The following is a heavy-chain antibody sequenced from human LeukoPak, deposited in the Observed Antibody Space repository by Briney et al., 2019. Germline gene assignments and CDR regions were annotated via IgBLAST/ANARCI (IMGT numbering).Heavy chain of an antibody. CDR1: GYSFTSHY. CDR2: INPSGSST. J-gene: IGHJ4*02. Sequence: GASVKVSCKASGYSFTSHYMHWVRQAPGQGLEWMGLINPSGSSTLYAQKFQGRVTMTEDTSTDTAYMELSSLRSEDTAVYYCATIDGHYDSSGYWGQGTLVIVSS. CDR3: ATIDGHYDSSGY. V-gene: IGHV1-46*01. D-gene: IGHD3-22*01.